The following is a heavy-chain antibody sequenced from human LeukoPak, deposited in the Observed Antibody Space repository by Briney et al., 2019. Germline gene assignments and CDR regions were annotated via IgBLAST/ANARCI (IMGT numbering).Heavy chain of an antibody. Sequence: ASVKVSCKASGYTFTSYYMHWVRQAPGQGLEWMGIINPSGGSTSYAQKFQGRVTMTRDTSTSTVYMELSSLRSEDTAVYYCARDASHGSSWYESWFDPWGQGTLVTVSS. V-gene: IGHV1-46*01. CDR3: ARDASHGSSWYESWFDP. J-gene: IGHJ5*02. CDR2: INPSGGST. D-gene: IGHD6-13*01. CDR1: GYTFTSYY.